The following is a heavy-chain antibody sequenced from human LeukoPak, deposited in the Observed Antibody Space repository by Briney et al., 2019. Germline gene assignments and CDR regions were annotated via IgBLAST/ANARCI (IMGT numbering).Heavy chain of an antibody. V-gene: IGHV5-10-1*01. D-gene: IGHD6-13*01. Sequence: GESLKISCKGSGYSFNNYWISWVRQMPGKGLEWMGRIDPSDSYTDYSPSFQGLVTISTDKSISTAYLQWSSLKASDTAMYYCARPRYSSNAFDIWGQGTMVTVSS. J-gene: IGHJ3*02. CDR2: IDPSDSYT. CDR3: ARPRYSSNAFDI. CDR1: GYSFNNYW.